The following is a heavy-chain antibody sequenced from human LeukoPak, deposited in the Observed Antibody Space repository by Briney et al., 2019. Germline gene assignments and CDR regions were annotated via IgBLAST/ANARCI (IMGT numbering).Heavy chain of an antibody. Sequence: ASVKVSCKASGYTFTGYYMHWVRQAPGQGLEWMGWINPNSGGTNYAQKFQGRVAMTRDTSISTAYMELSRLRSDDTAVYYCARGVYSGYEPFDYWGQGTLVTVSS. CDR1: GYTFTGYY. J-gene: IGHJ4*02. CDR2: INPNSGGT. CDR3: ARGVYSGYEPFDY. V-gene: IGHV1-2*02. D-gene: IGHD5-12*01.